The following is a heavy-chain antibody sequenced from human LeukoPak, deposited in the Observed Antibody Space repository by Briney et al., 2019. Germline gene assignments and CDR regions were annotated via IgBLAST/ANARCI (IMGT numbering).Heavy chain of an antibody. V-gene: IGHV3-11*01. J-gene: IGHJ6*02. CDR1: GFTFSDYY. CDR3: ARDTLDIVVVPAAAEIYYYYGMDV. CDR2: ISSSGSTI. Sequence: GGSLRLSCAASGFTFSDYYMSWIRQAPGKGLEWVSYISSSGSTIYYADSVKGRFTISRDNAKNSLYLQMNSLRAEDTAVYYCARDTLDIVVVPAAAEIYYYYGMDVWGQGTTVTVSS. D-gene: IGHD2-2*01.